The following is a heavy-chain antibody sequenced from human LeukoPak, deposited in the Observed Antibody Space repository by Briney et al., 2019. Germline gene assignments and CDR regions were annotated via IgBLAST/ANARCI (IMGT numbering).Heavy chain of an antibody. CDR2: IKTDGSSA. J-gene: IGHJ4*02. D-gene: IGHD1-26*01. CDR3: ARHPRPYGSYFVDY. V-gene: IGHV3-74*01. CDR1: GFTFSDYW. Sequence: GGSLRLSCAASGFTFSDYWMHWVRQAPGKGLLWVSRIKTDGSSATYADSVKGRFTVSRDNAKNTLYLQMDSLRAEDTAVYYCARHPRPYGSYFVDYWGQGTLVTVSS.